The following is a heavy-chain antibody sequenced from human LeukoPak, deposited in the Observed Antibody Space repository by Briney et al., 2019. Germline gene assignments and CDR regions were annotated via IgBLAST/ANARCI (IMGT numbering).Heavy chain of an antibody. CDR2: IYHSGST. CDR3: ARASSSVDY. D-gene: IGHD6-6*01. V-gene: IGHV4-38-2*02. J-gene: IGHJ4*02. CDR1: GYSISSGYY. Sequence: SETLSLTCTVSGYSISSGYYWGWIRQPPGKGLEWIGSIYHSGSTYYNPSLKSRVTISVDTSKNPFSLKLSSVTAADTAVYYCARASSSVDYWGQGTLVTVSS.